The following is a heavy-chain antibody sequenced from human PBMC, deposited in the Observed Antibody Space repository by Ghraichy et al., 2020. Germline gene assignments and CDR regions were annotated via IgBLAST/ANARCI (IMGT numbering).Heavy chain of an antibody. J-gene: IGHJ4*02. CDR2: IYYSGST. V-gene: IGHV4-61*01. D-gene: IGHD3-22*01. CDR1: GGSVSSGSYY. Sequence: GSLRLSCTVSGGSVSSGSYYWSWIRQPPGKGLEWIGYIYYSGSTNYNPSLKSRVTISVDTSKNQFSLKLSSVTAADTAVYYCARASMYYYDSSGYYGFDYWGQGTLVTVSS. CDR3: ARASMYYYDSSGYYGFDY.